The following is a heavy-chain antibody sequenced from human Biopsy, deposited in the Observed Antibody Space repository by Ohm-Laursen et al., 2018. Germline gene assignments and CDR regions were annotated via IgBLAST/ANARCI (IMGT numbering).Heavy chain of an antibody. CDR3: AKDKGTFNFYYYGMDV. Sequence: SLRLSCAASGFIFSSYAMRWVRQAPGKGLEWVAAISYDGSKTDYGDSVKGRLNISRDNSKNTLDLQMSSLRVEDTAVYFCAKDKGTFNFYYYGMDVWGQGTTVTVSS. CDR1: GFIFSSYA. V-gene: IGHV3-30*18. D-gene: IGHD2/OR15-2a*01. CDR2: ISYDGSKT. J-gene: IGHJ6*02.